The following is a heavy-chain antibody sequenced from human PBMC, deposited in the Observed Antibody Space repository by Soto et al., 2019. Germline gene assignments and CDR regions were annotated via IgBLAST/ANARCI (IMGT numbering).Heavy chain of an antibody. D-gene: IGHD1-7*01. J-gene: IGHJ5*02. Sequence: ASETLSLTCTVSGGSVRDGSYYWAWLRQLPGKGLEWIGHIYHSGSTIYNPSLKSRVTISIDTSKSQFSLNLNSMTAADTAVYYCAGYNWNYYFDPWGQGTLVTVSS. V-gene: IGHV4-61*01. CDR2: IYHSGST. CDR1: GGSVRDGSYY. CDR3: AGYNWNYYFDP.